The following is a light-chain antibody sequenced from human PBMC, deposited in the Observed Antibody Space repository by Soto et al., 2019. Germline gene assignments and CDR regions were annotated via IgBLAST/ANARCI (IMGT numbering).Light chain of an antibody. J-gene: IGKJ1*01. CDR1: QGIRSY. V-gene: IGKV1-9*01. CDR3: QQLSSYPQT. Sequence: IQLTQSPSSLSASVGDRVTITCRASQGIRSYLAWYQQKPGKAPKLLIYAASTLQSGVPSRFSGSWSGTDFTLTISSLQPEDFATYYCQQLSSYPQTFGPGTKVEIK. CDR2: AAS.